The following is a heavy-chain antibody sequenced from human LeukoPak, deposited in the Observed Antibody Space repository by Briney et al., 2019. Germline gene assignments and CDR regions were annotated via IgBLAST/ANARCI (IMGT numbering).Heavy chain of an antibody. Sequence: GGSLRLSCAASGFTFSTYGMIWVRQAPGKGLECVSTIGLSDDSSNYADSVKGRFTVSRDNSKNTLYLLMNSLRAEDTARYYCARDPNWGSGYWGQGTLVTVSS. D-gene: IGHD7-27*01. CDR2: IGLSDDSS. CDR3: ARDPNWGSGY. J-gene: IGHJ4*02. CDR1: GFTFSTYG. V-gene: IGHV3-23*01.